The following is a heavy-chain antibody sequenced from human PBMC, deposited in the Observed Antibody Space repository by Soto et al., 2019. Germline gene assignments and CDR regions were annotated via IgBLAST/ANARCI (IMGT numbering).Heavy chain of an antibody. J-gene: IGHJ4*02. Sequence: GSLRLDCAASGFTFRRNNMNWVRQAPGKGLEWVASISSSGDYLYYADAVKGRFIISRDNFQNSLFLHINNLRADDTAVYYCVRGVVDEDGAASPWFVFENWGQGTPVTVSS. V-gene: IGHV3-21*01. D-gene: IGHD3-10*01. CDR3: VRGVVDEDGAASPWFVFEN. CDR2: ISSSGDYL. CDR1: GFTFRRNN.